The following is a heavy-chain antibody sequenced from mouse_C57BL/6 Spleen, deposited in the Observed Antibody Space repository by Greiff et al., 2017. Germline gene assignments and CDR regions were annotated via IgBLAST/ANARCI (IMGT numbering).Heavy chain of an antibody. J-gene: IGHJ2*01. D-gene: IGHD1-1*01. Sequence: QVQLQQPGAELVKPGASVKMSCKASGYTFTSYWITWVKQRPGQGLEWIGDIYPGSGSTNYNEKFKSKATLTVDTSTSTAYMQLSSLTSEDSAVYYWSRWEIYNGSSYDYWGQGTTLTGSS. V-gene: IGHV1-55*01. CDR2: IYPGSGST. CDR1: GYTFTSYW. CDR3: SRWEIYNGSSYDY.